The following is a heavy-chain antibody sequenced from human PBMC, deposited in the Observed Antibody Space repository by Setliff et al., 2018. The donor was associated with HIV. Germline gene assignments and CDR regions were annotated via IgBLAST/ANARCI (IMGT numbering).Heavy chain of an antibody. CDR1: GASFSGCY. CDR3: ARLTTTYYYDSSAYYHPV. D-gene: IGHD3-22*01. Sequence: SETLSLTCAVYGASFSGCYWSWIRQPPGKGLEWIGEINHSGSTNYNPSLKSRVTISVDTSKNQFSLKLSSATAADTAVFYCARLTTTYYYDSSAYYHPVWGQGTLVTVSS. V-gene: IGHV4-34*01. J-gene: IGHJ4*02. CDR2: INHSGST.